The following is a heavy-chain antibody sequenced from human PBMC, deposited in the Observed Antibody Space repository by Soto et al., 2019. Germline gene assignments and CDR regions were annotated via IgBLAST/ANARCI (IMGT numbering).Heavy chain of an antibody. J-gene: IGHJ5*02. D-gene: IGHD3-3*02. Sequence: GGSLRLSCAASGFTFSGYGMHWVRQAPGKGLEWVAVIWYDGSNKYYAGSMKGRFTISRDNSKNTMYLQMNNLRAEETAGYYCAGELSSISCCNWFDPWGRGTLVTVSS. CDR2: IWYDGSNK. CDR1: GFTFSGYG. V-gene: IGHV3-33*01. CDR3: AGELSSISCCNWFDP.